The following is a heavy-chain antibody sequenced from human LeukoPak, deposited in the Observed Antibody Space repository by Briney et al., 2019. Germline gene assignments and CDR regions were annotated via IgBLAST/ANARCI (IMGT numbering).Heavy chain of an antibody. D-gene: IGHD2-21*01. CDR3: ARVYCGGDCYQIYYYYMDV. Sequence: GESLKISCKGSGYSFTSYWIGWVRQMPGKGLGWMGIIYPGDSDTRYSPSFQGQVTISADKSISTAYLQWSSLKASDTAMYYCARVYCGGDCYQIYYYYMDVWGKGTTVTVSS. J-gene: IGHJ6*03. CDR2: IYPGDSDT. V-gene: IGHV5-51*01. CDR1: GYSFTSYW.